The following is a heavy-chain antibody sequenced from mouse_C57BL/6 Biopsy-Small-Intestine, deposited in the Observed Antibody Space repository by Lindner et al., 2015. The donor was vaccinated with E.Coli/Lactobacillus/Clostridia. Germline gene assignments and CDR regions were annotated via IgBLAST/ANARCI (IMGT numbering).Heavy chain of an antibody. D-gene: IGHD1-1*01. J-gene: IGHJ3*01. Sequence: LQESGAELVRPGSSVELSCKDSYFAFMASAMHWVKQRPGHGLEWIGSFTMYSDATEYSENFKGKATLTVDKSSSTAYMELRSLTSEDSAVYYCAREGGIFYYYGSGFAYWGQGTLVTVSA. CDR2: FTMYSDAT. CDR3: AREGGIFYYYGSGFAY. V-gene: IGHV1-49*01. CDR1: YFAFMASA.